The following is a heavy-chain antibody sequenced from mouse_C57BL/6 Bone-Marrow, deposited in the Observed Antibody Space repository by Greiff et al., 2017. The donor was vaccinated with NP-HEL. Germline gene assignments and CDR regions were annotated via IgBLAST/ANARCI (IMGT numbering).Heavy chain of an antibody. CDR2: ISGGGGNT. CDR1: GFTFSSYT. Sequence: EVKVVESGGGLVKPGGSLKLSCAASGFTFSSYTMSWVRQTPEKRLEWVATISGGGGNTYYPDSVKGRFTISRDNAKNTLYLQMSSLRSEDTALYYCARTTVVAPHWYFDVWGTGTTVTVSS. D-gene: IGHD1-1*01. J-gene: IGHJ1*03. CDR3: ARTTVVAPHWYFDV. V-gene: IGHV5-9*01.